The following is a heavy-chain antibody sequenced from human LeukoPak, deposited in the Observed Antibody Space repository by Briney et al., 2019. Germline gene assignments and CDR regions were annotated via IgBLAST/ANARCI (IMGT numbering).Heavy chain of an antibody. CDR2: IYSGGST. Sequence: GGSLRLSCAASGFIVSSKYMSWVRQSPGKGLEWVSVIYSGGSTYYAASVEGRFTISRDNSKNTVYLQMNSLRVEDTAVYYCARAGPIDYWGQGTLVTVSS. J-gene: IGHJ4*02. CDR3: ARAGPIDY. CDR1: GFIVSSKY. V-gene: IGHV3-53*01.